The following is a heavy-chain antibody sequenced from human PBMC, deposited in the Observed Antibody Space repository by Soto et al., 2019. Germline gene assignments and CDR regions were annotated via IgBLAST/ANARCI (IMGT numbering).Heavy chain of an antibody. V-gene: IGHV3-23*01. CDR3: ARDLRGYCSSTSCYAFHYFDY. CDR1: GFTFSSYA. J-gene: IGHJ4*02. Sequence: GGSLRLSCAASGFTFSSYAMNWVRQAPGKGLEWVSGISGSGGSTYYADSVKGRFTISRDNSKNTLYLQMNSLRAEDTAVYYCARDLRGYCSSTSCYAFHYFDYWGQGTLVTVSS. CDR2: ISGSGGST. D-gene: IGHD2-2*01.